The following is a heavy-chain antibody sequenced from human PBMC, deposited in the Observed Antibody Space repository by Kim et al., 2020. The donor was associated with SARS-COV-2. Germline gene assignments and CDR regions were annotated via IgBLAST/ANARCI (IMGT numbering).Heavy chain of an antibody. CDR3: ARDYGSGTFRGMDV. D-gene: IGHD3-10*01. J-gene: IGHJ6*02. Sequence: ASVKVSCKASGYTFTGYYMHWVRQAPGQGLEWMGWINPNSGGTNYAQKFQGWVTMTRDTSISTAYMELSRLRSDDTAVYYCARDYGSGTFRGMDVWGQGTTVTVSS. CDR1: GYTFTGYY. V-gene: IGHV1-2*04. CDR2: INPNSGGT.